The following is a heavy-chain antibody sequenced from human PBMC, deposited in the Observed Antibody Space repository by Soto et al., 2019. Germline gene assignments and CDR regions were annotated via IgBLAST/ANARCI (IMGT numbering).Heavy chain of an antibody. D-gene: IGHD3-10*01. J-gene: IGHJ3*02. CDR2: IGGIGVST. V-gene: IGHV3-23*01. CDR3: AKDFINRNGIYYPCDI. Sequence: EAQLLESGGALVKPGGSLSLSCAAPGYTFSDYPLSWVRQAPGRGLEWVSFIGGIGVSTNYADSVKGRFTVSRDNSKSTLDLQMDSLRAEDTALYFCAKDFINRNGIYYPCDIWGQGTMVNVSS. CDR1: GYTFSDYP.